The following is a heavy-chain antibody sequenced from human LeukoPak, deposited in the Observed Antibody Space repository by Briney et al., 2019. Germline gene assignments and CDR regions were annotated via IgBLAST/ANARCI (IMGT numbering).Heavy chain of an antibody. J-gene: IGHJ3*02. Sequence: GGSLRLSCAASGFTFSSYGMHWVRQAPGKGLEWVAFIRYDGSNKYYADSVKGRFTISRDNSKNTLYLQTNSPRAEDTAVYYCAKKTNYYDSSGYRDAFDIWGQGTMVTVSS. CDR3: AKKTNYYDSSGYRDAFDI. CDR2: IRYDGSNK. D-gene: IGHD3-22*01. CDR1: GFTFSSYG. V-gene: IGHV3-30*02.